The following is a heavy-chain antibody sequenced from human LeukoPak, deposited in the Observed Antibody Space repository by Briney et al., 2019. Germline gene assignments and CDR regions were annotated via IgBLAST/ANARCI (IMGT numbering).Heavy chain of an antibody. CDR2: ISAYNGNT. D-gene: IGHD2-2*02. CDR3: ARVPRGVLGYCSSTSCYTAWFDP. Sequence: GASVKVSCKASGYTFTSYGISWVRQAPGQGLEWMGWISAYNGNTSYAQKLQGRVTMTTDTSTSTAYMELRSLRSDDTAVYYCARVPRGVLGYCSSTSCYTAWFDPWGQGTLVTVSS. CDR1: GYTFTSYG. J-gene: IGHJ5*02. V-gene: IGHV1-18*01.